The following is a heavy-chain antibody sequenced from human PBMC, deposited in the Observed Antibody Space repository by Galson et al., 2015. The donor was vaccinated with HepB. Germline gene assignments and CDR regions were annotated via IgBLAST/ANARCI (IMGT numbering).Heavy chain of an antibody. CDR1: GFTFSSYS. D-gene: IGHD3-9*01. V-gene: IGHV3-21*01. J-gene: IGHJ6*02. Sequence: SLRLSCAASGFTFSSYSMNWVRQAPGKGLEWVSSISSSSSYIYYADSVKGRFTISRDNAKNSLYPQMNSLRAEDTAVYYCARDRGPILTGYYRPYYYYGMDVWGQGTTVTVSS. CDR3: ARDRGPILTGYYRPYYYYGMDV. CDR2: ISSSSSYI.